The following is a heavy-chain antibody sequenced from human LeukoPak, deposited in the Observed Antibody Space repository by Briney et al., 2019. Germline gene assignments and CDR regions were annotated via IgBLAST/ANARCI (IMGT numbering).Heavy chain of an antibody. CDR3: ARDRLHYGEYEKTFDY. Sequence: GGSLRLSCADPGFTFSSYSMNWVRQAPGKGLEWVSYITFSSSIIYYADSVKGRFTISRDNAKNSLYLQMNSLRAEDTAVYYCARDRLHYGEYEKTFDYWGQGTLVSVSS. CDR1: GFTFSSYS. CDR2: ITFSSSII. D-gene: IGHD4-17*01. J-gene: IGHJ4*02. V-gene: IGHV3-48*01.